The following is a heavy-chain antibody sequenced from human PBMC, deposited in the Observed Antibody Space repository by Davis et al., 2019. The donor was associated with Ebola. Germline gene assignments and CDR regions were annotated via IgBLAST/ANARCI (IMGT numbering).Heavy chain of an antibody. D-gene: IGHD4-17*01. Sequence: PSETLSLTCAVYGGSFSGYYWSWIRQPPGKGLEWIGEINHSGSTNYNPPLKSRVTISVDTSKNQFSLKLSSVTAADTAVYYCARGHGYGDHFDYWGQGTLVTVSS. CDR3: ARGHGYGDHFDY. CDR2: INHSGST. V-gene: IGHV4-34*01. CDR1: GGSFSGYY. J-gene: IGHJ4*02.